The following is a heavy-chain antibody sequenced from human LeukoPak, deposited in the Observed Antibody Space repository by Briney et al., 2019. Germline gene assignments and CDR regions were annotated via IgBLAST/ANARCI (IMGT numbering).Heavy chain of an antibody. CDR1: GFTVSSNY. CDR2: ISGSGGST. Sequence: PGGSLRLSCAASGFTVSSNYMSWVRQAPGKGLEWVSAISGSGGSTYYADSVKGRFTISRDNSKNTLYLQMNSLRAEDTAVYYCAKDRLVVVTAIAGYFDYWGQGTLVTVSS. J-gene: IGHJ4*02. D-gene: IGHD2-21*02. V-gene: IGHV3-23*01. CDR3: AKDRLVVVTAIAGYFDY.